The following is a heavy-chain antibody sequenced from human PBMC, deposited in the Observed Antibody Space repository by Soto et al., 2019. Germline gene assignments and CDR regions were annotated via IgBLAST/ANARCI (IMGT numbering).Heavy chain of an antibody. CDR2: IKQDGSET. CDR1: GFTFSSYW. D-gene: IGHD2-15*01. V-gene: IGHV3-7*01. CDR3: ARDSWSQY. J-gene: IGHJ1*01. Sequence: GSLRLSCAASGFTFSSYWMSWVRQAPGKGLEWVANIKQDGSETYYADSVKDRFTVSRDNSKNTVFLQMNSLRAEDTAVYYCARDSWSQYWGQGTLVTVSS.